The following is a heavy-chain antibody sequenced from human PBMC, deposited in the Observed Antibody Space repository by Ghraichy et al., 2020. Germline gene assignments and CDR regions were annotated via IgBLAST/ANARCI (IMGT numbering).Heavy chain of an antibody. CDR1: GFTFSSYA. D-gene: IGHD3-10*01. Sequence: GGSLRLSCAASGFTFSSYAMSWVRQAPGKGLEWVSAISGSGGSTYYADSVKGRFTISRDNSKNTLYLQMNSLRAEDTAVYYCAEWTGLKVLLWFGELLENGMDVWGQGTTVTVSS. CDR2: ISGSGGST. CDR3: AEWTGLKVLLWFGELLENGMDV. V-gene: IGHV3-23*01. J-gene: IGHJ6*02.